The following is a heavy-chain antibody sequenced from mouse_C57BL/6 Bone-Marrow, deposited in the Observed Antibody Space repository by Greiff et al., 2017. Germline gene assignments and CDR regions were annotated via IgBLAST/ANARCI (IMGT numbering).Heavy chain of an antibody. V-gene: IGHV6-3*01. CDR2: IRLKSDNYAT. Sequence: EVKLVESGGGLVQPGGSMKLSCVASGFTFSNYWMNWVRQSPEKGLEWVAQIRLKSDNYATHYAVSVQGRFTISRDDSKSSVYLQMNDLRAEDTGIYYFTGYYGDHWYFDVGSTVRTVTV. CDR3: TGYYGDHWYFDV. D-gene: IGHD2-13*01. J-gene: IGHJ1*03. CDR1: GFTFSNYW.